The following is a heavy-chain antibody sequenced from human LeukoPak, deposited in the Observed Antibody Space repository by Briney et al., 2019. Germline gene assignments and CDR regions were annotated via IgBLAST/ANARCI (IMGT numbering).Heavy chain of an antibody. CDR1: GYTFTGYY. D-gene: IGHD2-15*01. Sequence: ASVKVSCKASGYTFTGYYIHWVRQAPGQGLEWMGIINPSDRSTSYAQKFQGRVTMTRDTSTSTVYMELSSLRSEDTAVYYCARIYCSGGSCYYGFDSWGQGTLVTVSS. V-gene: IGHV1-46*01. CDR2: INPSDRST. CDR3: ARIYCSGGSCYYGFDS. J-gene: IGHJ4*02.